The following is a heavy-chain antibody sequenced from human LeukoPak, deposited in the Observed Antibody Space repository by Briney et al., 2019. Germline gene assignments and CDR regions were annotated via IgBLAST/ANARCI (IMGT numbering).Heavy chain of an antibody. CDR2: ISGSGDST. CDR3: AKNAGLGYCTSTSCPFDP. D-gene: IGHD2-2*01. CDR1: GFTFSRSA. J-gene: IGHJ5*02. V-gene: IGHV3-23*01. Sequence: PGGSLRLSCAASGFTFSRSAMNWVRQAPGKGLERVSAISGSGDSTHYADSVKGRFTISRDNSKNTVFLQMNSLTAEDTAVYYCAKNAGLGYCTSTSCPFDPWGQGTLVTVSS.